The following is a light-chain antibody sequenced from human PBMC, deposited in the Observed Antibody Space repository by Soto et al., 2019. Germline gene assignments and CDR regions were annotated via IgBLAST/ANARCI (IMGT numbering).Light chain of an antibody. J-gene: IGKJ2*01. V-gene: IGKV3-20*01. CDR2: GAS. CDR3: QLYSSSLPST. Sequence: EIVLTQSPGTLSLSPGERATLSCRASQSVRSSYLAWYRQRPGQAPRLLIYGASSRATGIPDRFSGSGSGTDFTLTISRLEPEDFAVYYCQLYSSSLPSTFGQGTKLEIK. CDR1: QSVRSSY.